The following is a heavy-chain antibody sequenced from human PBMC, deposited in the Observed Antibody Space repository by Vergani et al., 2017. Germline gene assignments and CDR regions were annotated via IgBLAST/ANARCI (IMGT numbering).Heavy chain of an antibody. CDR2: TYYSGST. D-gene: IGHD3-3*01. V-gene: IGHV4-39*01. CDR3: AAYDFWSGYVDY. Sequence: QLQLQESGPGLVKPSETLSLTCTVSGGSISSSSYYWGWIRQPPGKGLEWIGSTYYSGSTYYNPSLKSRVTKSVDTSKNKFSRKLSSVTAADTAVYYCAAYDFWSGYVDYWGQGTLVTVSS. CDR1: GGSISSSSYY. J-gene: IGHJ4*02.